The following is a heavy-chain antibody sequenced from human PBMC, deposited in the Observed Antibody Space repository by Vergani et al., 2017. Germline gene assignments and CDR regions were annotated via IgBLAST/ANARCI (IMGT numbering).Heavy chain of an antibody. CDR3: VYRKTGCGTTGCSYPFYYYYYMDV. V-gene: IGHV2-5*04. J-gene: IGHJ6*03. D-gene: IGHD1-7*01. CDR1: GFSLNTRGVS. CDR2: IYWNDDQ. Sequence: QITLKESGPTLVKPTQTLTLTCTFSGFSLNTRGVSVAWIRPPPGKALDWLALIYWNDDQHYSPSLNNRVTITKDTSKNQVVLTMTNMDYVDTGTYYCVYRKTGCGTTGCSYPFYYYYYMDVWGKGTTVTVSS.